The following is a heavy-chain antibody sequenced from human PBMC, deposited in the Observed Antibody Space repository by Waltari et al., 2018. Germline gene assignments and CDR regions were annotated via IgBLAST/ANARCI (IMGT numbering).Heavy chain of an antibody. J-gene: IGHJ6*03. V-gene: IGHV3-30*18. CDR2: ILYDGSNK. CDR1: GFTFSSYG. D-gene: IGHD2-15*01. Sequence: QVQLVESGGGVVQPGRSLRLSCAASGFTFSSYGMPWVRQAPGKGLEWLAVILYDGSNKYYADSVKGRFTISRDNSKNTLYLQMNSLRAEDTAVYYCAKPSNCSGGSCPPYYYMDVWGKGTTVTVSS. CDR3: AKPSNCSGGSCPPYYYMDV.